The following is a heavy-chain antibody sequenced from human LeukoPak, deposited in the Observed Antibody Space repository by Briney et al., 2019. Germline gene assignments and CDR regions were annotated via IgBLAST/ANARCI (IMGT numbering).Heavy chain of an antibody. CDR3: AGKGSYRFDY. CDR2: ITARGTAM. V-gene: IGHV3-48*02. J-gene: IGHJ4*02. CDR1: GFTFSSYS. D-gene: IGHD1-26*01. Sequence: GGSLRLSCAASGFTFSSYSMNWVRQAPGKGLEWVSHITARGTAMFYADSVKGRFTISRDNAKNSLYLQMNSLRDEDTAVYYLAGKGSYRFDYWGQGTLVTVSS.